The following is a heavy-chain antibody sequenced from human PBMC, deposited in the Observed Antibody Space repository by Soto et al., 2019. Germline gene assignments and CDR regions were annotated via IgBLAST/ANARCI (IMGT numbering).Heavy chain of an antibody. J-gene: IGHJ5*02. Sequence: QVQLQESGPGLVKPSESLSLTCTVSGGSISSYYWSWIRQPPGKGLEWIGFIYYSGSTKYNPSLKGRVTITVDTSQNQLSLKLSSVTAADTAVYYCARESAESSKNNCFDPWGQGTLVTVSS. CDR3: ARESAESSKNNCFDP. CDR1: GGSISSYY. V-gene: IGHV4-59*01. CDR2: IYYSGST.